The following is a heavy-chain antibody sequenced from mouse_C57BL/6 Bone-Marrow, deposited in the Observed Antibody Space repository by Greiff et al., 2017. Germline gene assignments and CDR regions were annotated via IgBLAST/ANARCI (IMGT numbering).Heavy chain of an antibody. J-gene: IGHJ2*01. CDR1: GFTFSDYY. CDR2: ISNGGGST. Sequence: EVTLVESGGGLVQPGGSLKLSCAASGFTFSDYYMYWVRQTPEKRLEWVAYISNGGGSTYYPDTVKGRFTISRDNAKNTLYLQMSRLKSEDTAMYYCARRGFDYWGQGTTLTVSS. CDR3: ARRGFDY. V-gene: IGHV5-12*01.